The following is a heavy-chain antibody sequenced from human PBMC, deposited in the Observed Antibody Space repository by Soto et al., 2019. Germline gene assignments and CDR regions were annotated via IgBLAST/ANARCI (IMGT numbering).Heavy chain of an antibody. CDR1: GYTFTSYG. V-gene: IGHV1-18*01. J-gene: IGHJ6*02. Sequence: GASVKVSCKASGYTFTSYGISWVRQAPGQGLEWMGWISAYNGNTNYAQKLQGRVTMTTDTSTSTAYMELRSLRSDDTAVYYCARDNRRVYCGSGSYYHYYGMDVWGQGTTVTVSS. CDR3: ARDNRRVYCGSGSYYHYYGMDV. CDR2: ISAYNGNT. D-gene: IGHD3-10*01.